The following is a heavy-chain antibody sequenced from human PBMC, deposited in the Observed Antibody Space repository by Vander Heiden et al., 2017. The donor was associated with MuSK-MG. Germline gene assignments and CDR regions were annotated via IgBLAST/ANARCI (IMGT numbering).Heavy chain of an antibody. CDR3: ARGGYSNGWFDY. Sequence: EVQPLESGGGLVQPGGSLRPPCPASAFPFNNSAMSWARPAPGKGLEWVSVVSGSDGSTFYGGSVKGRFIVSRDNSKSTLYLQMNSLRAEGTAIYYCARGGYSNGWFDYWGQGTLVTVSS. D-gene: IGHD6-19*01. V-gene: IGHV3-23*02. CDR2: VSGSDGST. CDR1: AFPFNNSA. J-gene: IGHJ4*02.